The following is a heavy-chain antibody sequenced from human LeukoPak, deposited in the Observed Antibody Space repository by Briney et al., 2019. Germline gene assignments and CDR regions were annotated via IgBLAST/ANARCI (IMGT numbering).Heavy chain of an antibody. CDR1: GFTFSGFW. J-gene: IGHJ4*02. Sequence: GSLRLSCAVSGFTFSGFWMSWSRQAPGKGLEWVASINSDGSEGYYADVVKGRFTISRDNAKNSLYLQINSLRAEDTAVYYCAKTRPLDSSSWSHGDYWGQGTLVTVSS. CDR2: INSDGSEG. D-gene: IGHD6-13*01. V-gene: IGHV3-7*03. CDR3: AKTRPLDSSSWSHGDY.